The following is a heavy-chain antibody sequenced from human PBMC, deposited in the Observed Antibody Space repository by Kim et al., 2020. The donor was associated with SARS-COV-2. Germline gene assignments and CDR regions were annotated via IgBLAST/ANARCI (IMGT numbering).Heavy chain of an antibody. CDR2: ISSSSSYI. Sequence: GGSLRLSCAASGFTFSDYTMNWVRLAPGKGLEWVSSISSSSSYIYYADSLKGRFTISRDNAKKSLFLQMNSLRAEDTSVYYCARALTQRGIVDVWGQVTT. V-gene: IGHV3-21*01. CDR1: GFTFSDYT. CDR3: ARALTQRGIVDV. J-gene: IGHJ6*02. D-gene: IGHD3-3*02.